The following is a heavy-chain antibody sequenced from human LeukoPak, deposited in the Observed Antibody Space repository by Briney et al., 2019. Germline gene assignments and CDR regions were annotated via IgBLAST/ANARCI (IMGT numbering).Heavy chain of an antibody. CDR2: IYSGGST. D-gene: IGHD3-22*01. J-gene: IGHJ4*02. V-gene: IGHV3-66*01. Sequence: PGGSLRLSCAASGFTVSSNYMSWVRQAPGKGLEWVSVIYSGGSTYYADSVKGRFTISRDNSKNTLYLQMNSLRAEDTAVYYCARSNYYDSSGYYDYWGQGTLVTVSS. CDR3: ARSNYYDSSGYYDY. CDR1: GFTVSSNY.